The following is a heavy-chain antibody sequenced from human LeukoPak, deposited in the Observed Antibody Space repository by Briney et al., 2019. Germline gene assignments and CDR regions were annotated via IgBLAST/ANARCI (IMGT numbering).Heavy chain of an antibody. CDR2: IKQDGSET. J-gene: IGHJ4*02. CDR1: GFTFSTYW. CDR3: ARDTSSIVGPRFDY. D-gene: IGHD1-26*01. Sequence: PGGSLRLPCAASGFTFSTYWMSWVRQAPGKGLEWVAIIKQDGSETYYLDSVKGRFTISRDNAENSLYLQMNSLRAEDTAVYYCARDTSSIVGPRFDYWGQGTLVTVSS. V-gene: IGHV3-7*01.